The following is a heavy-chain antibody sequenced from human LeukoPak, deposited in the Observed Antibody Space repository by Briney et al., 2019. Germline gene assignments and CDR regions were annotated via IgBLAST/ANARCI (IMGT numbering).Heavy chain of an antibody. Sequence: GGSLRLSCAASGFTFSSYAMSWVRQAPGKGLEWVSSISSSSSYIYYADSVKGRFTISRDNAKNSLYLQMNSLRAEDTAVYYCARAADSSENAFDIWGQGTMVTVSS. D-gene: IGHD3-22*01. CDR1: GFTFSSYA. CDR3: ARAADSSENAFDI. V-gene: IGHV3-21*01. J-gene: IGHJ3*02. CDR2: ISSSSSYI.